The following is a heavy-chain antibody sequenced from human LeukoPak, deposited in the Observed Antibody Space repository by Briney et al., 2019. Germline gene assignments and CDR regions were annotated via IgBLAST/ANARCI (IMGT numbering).Heavy chain of an antibody. CDR3: ARGTKDHCSGGSCYVDY. V-gene: IGHV3-66*01. CDR2: IYSGGST. J-gene: IGHJ4*02. Sequence: GGSLRLSCAASGFTVSSYYMSWVRQAPGKGLEWVSVIYSGGSTYYADSVKGRFTISRDNSKNTLYLQMNSLRAEDTAVYYCARGTKDHCSGGSCYVDYWGQGTLVTVSS. D-gene: IGHD2-15*01. CDR1: GFTVSSYY.